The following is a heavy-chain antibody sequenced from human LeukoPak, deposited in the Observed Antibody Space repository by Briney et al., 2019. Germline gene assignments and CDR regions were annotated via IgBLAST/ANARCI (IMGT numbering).Heavy chain of an antibody. CDR1: GGSISSYY. Sequence: SETLSLTCTVSGGSISSYYWSWIRQPPGKGLEWIGYIYYSGSTNYNPSLKSRVTISVDTSKNQFSLKLSSVTAADTAVYYCARLPRSLNYYGSGSYFDYWGQGTLVTVSS. J-gene: IGHJ4*02. CDR2: IYYSGST. V-gene: IGHV4-59*01. D-gene: IGHD3-10*01. CDR3: ARLPRSLNYYGSGSYFDY.